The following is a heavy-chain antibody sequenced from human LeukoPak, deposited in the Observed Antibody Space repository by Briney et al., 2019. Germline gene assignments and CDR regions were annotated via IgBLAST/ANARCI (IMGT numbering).Heavy chain of an antibody. CDR2: INHSGST. D-gene: IGHD3-16*02. CDR1: GGPFSGYY. J-gene: IGHJ4*02. V-gene: IGHV4-34*01. Sequence: SETLSLTCAVYGGPFSGYYWSWIRQPPGKGLEWIGEINHSGSTNYNPSLKSRVTISVDTSKNQFSLKLSSVTAADTAVYYCARAPSLYYDYIWGSYRSYYFDYWGQGTLVTVSS. CDR3: ARAPSLYYDYIWGSYRSYYFDY.